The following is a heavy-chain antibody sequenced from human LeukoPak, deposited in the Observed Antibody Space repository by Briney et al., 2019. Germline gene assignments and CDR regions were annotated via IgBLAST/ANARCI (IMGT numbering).Heavy chain of an antibody. CDR2: IYYSGST. CDR1: GDSISSYY. D-gene: IGHD3-9*01. J-gene: IGHJ4*02. CDR3: ARLPQRSDVLTSYANSFDY. Sequence: SETLSLTCTVSGDSISSYYCSWIRQPPGKGLEWIGYIYYSGSTYYNPSLNSRVTIPVDTSKNRFSLKLTSVTAADTAVFYCARLPQRSDVLTSYANSFDYWGQGTLVTVSS. V-gene: IGHV4-59*08.